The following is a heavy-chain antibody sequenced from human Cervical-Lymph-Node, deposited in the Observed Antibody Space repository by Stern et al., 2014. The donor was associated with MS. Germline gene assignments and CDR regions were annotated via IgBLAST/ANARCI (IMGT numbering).Heavy chain of an antibody. CDR1: GFSLSTPGVG. Sequence: QVTLKESGPTLVKPTQTLTLTCTVSGFSLSTPGVGVGWIRQPPGKALEWLEPIYWDDDKLYSPSQKNSLTIIKDTSKNQVILTMTNVDPVDTATYYCAHSRVKYCRGGTCYSSLFDFWGQGTLITVSS. D-gene: IGHD2-15*01. CDR3: AHSRVKYCRGGTCYSSLFDF. CDR2: IYWDDDK. J-gene: IGHJ5*01. V-gene: IGHV2-5*02.